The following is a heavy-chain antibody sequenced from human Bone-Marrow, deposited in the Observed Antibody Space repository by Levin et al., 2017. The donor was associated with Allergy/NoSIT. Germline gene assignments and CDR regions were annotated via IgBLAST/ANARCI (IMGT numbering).Heavy chain of an antibody. V-gene: IGHV4-59*08. CDR2: IYYSGST. CDR1: GGSISSYY. Sequence: SETLSLTCTVSGGSISSYYWSWIRQPPGKGLEWIGYIYYSGSTNYNPSLKSRVTISVDTSKNQFSLKLSSVTAADTAVYYCARHAIRGYWGYYFDYWGQGTLVTVSS. D-gene: IGHD3-22*01. CDR3: ARHAIRGYWGYYFDY. J-gene: IGHJ4*02.